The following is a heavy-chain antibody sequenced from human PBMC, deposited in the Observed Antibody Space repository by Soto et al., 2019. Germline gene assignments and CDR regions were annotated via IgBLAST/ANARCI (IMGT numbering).Heavy chain of an antibody. Sequence: SLRLSCAASGFTFSSYAMSWVRQAPGKGLEWVSDISGSGGSTYYADSVKGRFTISRDNSKNTLYLQMNSLRAEDTAVYYCSPTPLLWFGEWGQGTLVTVS. J-gene: IGHJ4*02. CDR3: SPTPLLWFGE. D-gene: IGHD3-10*01. CDR2: ISGSGGST. CDR1: GFTFSSYA. V-gene: IGHV3-23*01.